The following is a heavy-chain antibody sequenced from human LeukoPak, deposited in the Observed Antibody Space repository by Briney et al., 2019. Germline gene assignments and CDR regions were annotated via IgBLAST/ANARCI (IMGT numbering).Heavy chain of an antibody. CDR1: GFTFGSYA. CDR2: ISDSGGNT. CDR3: AKQDIRSSAWYD. V-gene: IGHV3-23*01. D-gene: IGHD6-19*01. Sequence: PGGSLRLSCAASGFTFGSYAMSWVRQAPGQGLEWVSAISDSGGNTYYADSVKGRFTISRDNSKNTLYLQMNSLRAEDTAVYYCAKQDIRSSAWYDWGQGTLVTVSS. J-gene: IGHJ1*01.